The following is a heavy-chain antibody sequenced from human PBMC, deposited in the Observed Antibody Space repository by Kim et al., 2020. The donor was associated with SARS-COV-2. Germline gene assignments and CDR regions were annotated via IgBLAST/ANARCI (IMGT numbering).Heavy chain of an antibody. CDR2: IYYSGST. CDR3: ARKLGMGGLTTGYYYYGMDV. CDR1: GGSISSGDYY. V-gene: IGHV4-30-4*01. D-gene: IGHD7-27*01. J-gene: IGHJ6*02. Sequence: SETLSLTCTVSGGSISSGDYYWSWIRQPPGKGLEWIGYIYYSGSTYYNPSLKSRVTTSVDTSKNQFSLKLSSVTAADTAVYYCARKLGMGGLTTGYYYYGMDVWGQGTTVTVSS.